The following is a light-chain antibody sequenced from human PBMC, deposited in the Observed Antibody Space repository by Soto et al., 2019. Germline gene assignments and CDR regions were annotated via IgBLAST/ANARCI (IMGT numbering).Light chain of an antibody. V-gene: IGLV2-14*01. CDR1: SSDVGGYNY. J-gene: IGLJ3*02. CDR2: EVS. Sequence: QSALTQPASVSGSPGQSITISCTGTSSDVGGYNYVSWYQQHPGKAPKLMIYEVSHRPSGVSNRFSGSKSGNTASLTISGLQDEDEADYYCSSYTSSSTWVFGGGTKLTVL. CDR3: SSYTSSSTWV.